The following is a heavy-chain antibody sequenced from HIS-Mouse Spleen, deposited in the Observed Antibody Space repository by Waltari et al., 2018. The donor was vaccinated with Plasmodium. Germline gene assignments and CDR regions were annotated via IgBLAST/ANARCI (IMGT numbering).Heavy chain of an antibody. D-gene: IGHD3-3*01. V-gene: IGHV3-48*01. Sequence: EVQLVESGGGLVQPGGSLRLSCAASGFTFSSYSMNWVRQAPGKGLEWVSYISSSSSTIYYADSVKGRFTISRDNAKNSLYLQMNSLRAEDTAVYYCARDLGVTIFGVVIGYCDYWGQGTLVTVAS. CDR1: GFTFSSYS. J-gene: IGHJ4*02. CDR2: ISSSSSTI. CDR3: ARDLGVTIFGVVIGYCDY.